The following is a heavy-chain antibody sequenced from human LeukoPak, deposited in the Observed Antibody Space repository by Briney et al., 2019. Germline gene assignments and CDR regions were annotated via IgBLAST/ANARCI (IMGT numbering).Heavy chain of an antibody. Sequence: ASVKVSCKASGYTFTGYYMHWVRQAPGQGLEWMGWINPNSGGTNYAQKFQGRVTITADKSTSTAYMELSSLRSEDTAVYYCARDSALPFIAAAGPFDYWGQGTPVTVSS. D-gene: IGHD6-13*01. V-gene: IGHV1-2*02. J-gene: IGHJ4*02. CDR1: GYTFTGYY. CDR3: ARDSALPFIAAAGPFDY. CDR2: INPNSGGT.